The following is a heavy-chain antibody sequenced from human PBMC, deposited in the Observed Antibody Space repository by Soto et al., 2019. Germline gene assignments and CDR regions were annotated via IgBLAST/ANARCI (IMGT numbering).Heavy chain of an antibody. CDR3: ARAPLLTPFDY. CDR2: INPSGGST. D-gene: IGHD7-27*01. V-gene: IGHV1-46*01. CDR1: GYTFTSYY. Sequence: QVQLVQSGAEVKKPGASVKVSCKASGYTFTSYYMHWVRQAPGQGLEWMGIINPSGGSTSYAQKFQGRVTMTRDTSTSTVYMELSSLRSEDTTVYYCARAPLLTPFDYWGQGTLVTVSS. J-gene: IGHJ4*02.